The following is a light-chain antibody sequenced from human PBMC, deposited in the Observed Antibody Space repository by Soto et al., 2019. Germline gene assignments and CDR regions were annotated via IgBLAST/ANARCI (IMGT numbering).Light chain of an antibody. CDR3: QQYETSLPWT. CDR1: QSVSSSY. J-gene: IGKJ1*01. Sequence: EIVLTQSPGTLSLLPGERATLSCRASQSVSSSYLAWYQQKPGQAPRLLIYGVSSRATGIPDRFSGSGSGTDFTLTISRLEPEDFAVYYCQQYETSLPWTFGQGTK. V-gene: IGKV3-20*01. CDR2: GVS.